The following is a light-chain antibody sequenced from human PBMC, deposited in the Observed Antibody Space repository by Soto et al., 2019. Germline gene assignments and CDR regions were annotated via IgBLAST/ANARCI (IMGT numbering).Light chain of an antibody. CDR3: AAWDDSLSGYV. CDR2: RNN. CDR1: SSNIGSNY. V-gene: IGLV1-47*01. J-gene: IGLJ1*01. Sequence: QSVLTQPPSASGTPGQRVTISCSGSSSNIGSNYVYWYQHLPGTAPKLLIYRNNQRPSGVPDRFSGSKSGTSASLATSGLRSEDEADYYCAAWDDSLSGYVFGSGTKVTVL.